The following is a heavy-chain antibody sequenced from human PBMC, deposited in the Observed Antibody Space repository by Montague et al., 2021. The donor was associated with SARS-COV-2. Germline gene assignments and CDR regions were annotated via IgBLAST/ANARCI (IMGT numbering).Heavy chain of an antibody. CDR2: IYYTGST. CDR1: GRSFSSGDYY. Sequence: TLSLTCTVDGRSFSSGDYYWTWIRQPPGKGSEGFGYIYYTGSTYHTPSPKCPVAVAVDTTKNQLYLKLSSVTAADTAVYYCGGEGLQDSIGYYGLDVWGQGTTVTVS. D-gene: IGHD5-24*01. V-gene: IGHV4-30-4*08. J-gene: IGHJ6*02. CDR3: GGEGLQDSIGYYGLDV.